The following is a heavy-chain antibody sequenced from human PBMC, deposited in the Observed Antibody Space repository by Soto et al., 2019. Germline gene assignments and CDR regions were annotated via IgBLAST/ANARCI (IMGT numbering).Heavy chain of an antibody. D-gene: IGHD1-1*01. V-gene: IGHV4-4*07. Sequence: SETLSLTCTVSGASISGFYWSWIRKSAGKGLEWIGRIYATGTTNYNPSLKSRVMMSVDTSKKQFSLKWRSVTAADTAVYYCVRDGTKSLRDWFDPWGQGISVTVSS. J-gene: IGHJ5*02. CDR2: IYATGTT. CDR1: GASISGFY. CDR3: VRDGTKSLRDWFDP.